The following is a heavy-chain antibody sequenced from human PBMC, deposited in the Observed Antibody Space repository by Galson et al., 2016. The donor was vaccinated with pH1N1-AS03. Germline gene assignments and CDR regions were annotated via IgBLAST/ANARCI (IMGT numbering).Heavy chain of an antibody. D-gene: IGHD3-16*01. CDR2: IRYDGNDR. CDR1: GFIFRSYG. Sequence: SLRLSCAASGFIFRSYGMNWVRQAPGKGLEWVTFIRYDGNDRYYADSVKGRFTISRDSSKNTLYLQMNSLRPEDTAVYYCTKGWDSESWGQGILVTVSS. J-gene: IGHJ4*02. V-gene: IGHV3-30*02. CDR3: TKGWDSES.